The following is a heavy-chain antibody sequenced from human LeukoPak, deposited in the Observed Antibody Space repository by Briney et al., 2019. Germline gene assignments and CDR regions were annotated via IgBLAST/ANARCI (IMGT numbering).Heavy chain of an antibody. J-gene: IGHJ3*02. CDR2: ISGDGGST. V-gene: IGHV3-43*02. CDR1: GFTFNNYA. Sequence: GGSLRLSCAASGFTFNNYAMHWVRQAPGKGLEWVSLISGDGGSTYYADSVKGRFTISRDNSNNSLYLQMNSLRPEDTALYYCAKDKPNWGSFDIWDQGTMVTVSS. CDR3: AKDKPNWGSFDI. D-gene: IGHD3-16*01.